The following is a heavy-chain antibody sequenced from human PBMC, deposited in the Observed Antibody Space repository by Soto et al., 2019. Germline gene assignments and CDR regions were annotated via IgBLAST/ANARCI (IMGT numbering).Heavy chain of an antibody. CDR2: IYYSGST. CDR3: ARRYGGNFDY. Sequence: QVQLQESGPGLVKPSETLSLTCTVSGGSISSYYWSWIRQPPGKGLEWIGYIYYSGSTNYNPSLXSXVXIXXDTSKNQFSLKLSSVTAADTAVYYCARRYGGNFDYWGQGTLVIVSS. D-gene: IGHD1-26*01. V-gene: IGHV4-59*01. CDR1: GGSISSYY. J-gene: IGHJ4*02.